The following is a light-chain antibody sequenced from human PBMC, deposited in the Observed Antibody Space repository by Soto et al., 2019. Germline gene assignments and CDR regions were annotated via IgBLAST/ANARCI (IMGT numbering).Light chain of an antibody. CDR2: DAS. Sequence: ETVMTQSPATLSVSPGERATLSCRASQSLNYYLAWYQQKPGQAPRLLIYDASNRATGIPARFSGSGSGTDFTLTISSLEPEDFAVYYCQQRSNWPPTFGQGTKVDIK. J-gene: IGKJ1*01. V-gene: IGKV3-11*01. CDR3: QQRSNWPPT. CDR1: QSLNYY.